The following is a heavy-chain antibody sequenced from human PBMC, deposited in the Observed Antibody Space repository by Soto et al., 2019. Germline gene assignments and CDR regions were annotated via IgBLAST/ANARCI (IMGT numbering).Heavy chain of an antibody. V-gene: IGHV4-4*02. Sequence: SETLSLTCAVSSGSISSRKWWTWVRQSPGKGLEWIGEIYHSGSTNYNPSLKSRVTISIDKSNNQFSLKLSSVTAADTAVYYCACIFSGGYGYGFYYYGMDVWGQGTTVSVSS. J-gene: IGHJ6*02. CDR1: SGSISSRKW. D-gene: IGHD5-18*01. CDR3: ACIFSGGYGYGFYYYGMDV. CDR2: IYHSGST.